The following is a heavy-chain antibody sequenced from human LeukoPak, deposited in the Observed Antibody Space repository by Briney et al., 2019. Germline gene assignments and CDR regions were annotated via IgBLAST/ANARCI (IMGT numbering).Heavy chain of an antibody. Sequence: GGSLRLSCAASGFTFSSYGMHWVRQASGKGLEWVAFIRYDGSNKYYADSVKGRFTISRDNSKNTLYLQMNSLRAEDTAVYYGARGSYSYGYSGVDYWGQGTLVTVSS. CDR1: GFTFSSYG. V-gene: IGHV3-30*02. CDR3: ARGSYSYGYSGVDY. J-gene: IGHJ4*02. CDR2: IRYDGSNK. D-gene: IGHD5-18*01.